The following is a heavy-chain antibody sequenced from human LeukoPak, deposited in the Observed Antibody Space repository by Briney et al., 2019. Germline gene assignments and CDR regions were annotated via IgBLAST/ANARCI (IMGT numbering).Heavy chain of an antibody. V-gene: IGHV3-30*02. CDR1: GFTFSSYG. CDR2: IRYDGSNN. CDR3: AKDHCSSTSCYPDY. D-gene: IGHD2-2*01. J-gene: IGHJ4*02. Sequence: GGSLRLSCAASGFTFSSYGMHWVRQAPGKGLEWVAFIRYDGSNNYYADSVKGRFTISRDNSKNTLYLQMNSLRAEDTAVYYCAKDHCSSTSCYPDYWGQGTLVTVSS.